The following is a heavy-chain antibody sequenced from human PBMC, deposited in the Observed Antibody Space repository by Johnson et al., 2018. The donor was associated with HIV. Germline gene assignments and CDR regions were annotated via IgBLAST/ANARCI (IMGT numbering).Heavy chain of an antibody. D-gene: IGHD1-26*01. J-gene: IGHJ3*01. CDR2: INWNGAST. Sequence: VLLVESGGDMVRPGGSLRLSCVASGFTFDDYDMGWVRQGPGKGLEWVSGINWNGASTGYTDFAKGRFTISRDTSKNTLYLQMNSLRPEDTAVYYCASDGWELLGVAAFDVWGQGTLVTVSS. CDR1: GFTFDDYD. CDR3: ASDGWELLGVAAFDV. V-gene: IGHV3-20*04.